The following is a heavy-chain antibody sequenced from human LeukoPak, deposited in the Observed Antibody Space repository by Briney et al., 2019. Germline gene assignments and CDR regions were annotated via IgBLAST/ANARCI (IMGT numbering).Heavy chain of an antibody. J-gene: IGHJ4*02. D-gene: IGHD5-12*01. CDR3: ARGLIDIVATITSDY. CDR1: GYSISSGYY. Sequence: PETLSLTCAVSGYSISSGYYWGWIRQPPGKVLEWIGSIYHSGSTYYNPSLKSRVTISVDTSKNQFSLKLSSVTAADTAVYYCARGLIDIVATITSDYWGQGTLVTVSS. CDR2: IYHSGST. V-gene: IGHV4-38-2*01.